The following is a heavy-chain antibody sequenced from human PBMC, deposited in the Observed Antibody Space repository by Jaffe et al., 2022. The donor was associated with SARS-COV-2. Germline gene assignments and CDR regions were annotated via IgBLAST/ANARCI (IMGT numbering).Heavy chain of an antibody. CDR3: AAPSVVGANALGY. V-gene: IGHV3-72*01. Sequence: EVQLVESGGGLVQPGGSLRLSCVASGFSFSDHYMDWVRQAPGEGLEWLGRLKDKPDTAEYAASVKGRFIISRDDSKNSLYLQMNGLKTDDTAVYYCAAPSVVGANALGYWGQGTLVTVSS. J-gene: IGHJ4*02. CDR1: GFSFSDHY. D-gene: IGHD1-26*01. CDR2: LKDKPDTA.